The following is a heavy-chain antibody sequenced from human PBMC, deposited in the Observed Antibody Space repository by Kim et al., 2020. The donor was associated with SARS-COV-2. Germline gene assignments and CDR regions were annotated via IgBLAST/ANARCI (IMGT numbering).Heavy chain of an antibody. D-gene: IGHD6-19*01. CDR3: ARDSGSSGWYGWPDP. V-gene: IGHV3-48*02. Sequence: GGSLRLSCAASGFTFSNDRMNWVRQAPGEGLEWVACISANGRTIHYADSVKGRFTISRDNDKNSLYLQMNSLRDEDTAVYYCARDSGSSGWYGWPDPWGQGTLVTVSS. J-gene: IGHJ5*02. CDR1: GFTFSNDR. CDR2: ISANGRTI.